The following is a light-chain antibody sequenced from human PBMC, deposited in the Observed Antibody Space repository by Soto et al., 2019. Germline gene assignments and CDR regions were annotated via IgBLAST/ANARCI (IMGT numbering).Light chain of an antibody. CDR2: KAS. V-gene: IGKV1-5*03. Sequence: DIQMTQSPCTLSASVGDRVTITCRASQSISSWLALYQQKPGKAPKLLIYKASRLHSGVSSRFSGSESGTEFTLTISSLQPDDFATYYCQQYSGDSRTFGQGTKV. CDR3: QQYSGDSRT. J-gene: IGKJ1*01. CDR1: QSISSW.